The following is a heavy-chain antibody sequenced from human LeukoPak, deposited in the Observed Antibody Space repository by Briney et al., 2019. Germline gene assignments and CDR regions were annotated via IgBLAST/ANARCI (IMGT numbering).Heavy chain of an antibody. J-gene: IGHJ6*03. V-gene: IGHV1-69*05. D-gene: IGHD6-6*01. CDR3: ARGGGYSSSSYYYYYMDV. CDR1: GGTFSSYA. Sequence: GSSVKVSCKASGGTFSSYAISWVRQAPGQGLEWMGGIIPIFGTANYAQKFQGRVTITTDESTSTAYMELSSLRSEDTAVYYCARGGGYSSSSYYYYYMDVWGKGTTDTVSS. CDR2: IIPIFGTA.